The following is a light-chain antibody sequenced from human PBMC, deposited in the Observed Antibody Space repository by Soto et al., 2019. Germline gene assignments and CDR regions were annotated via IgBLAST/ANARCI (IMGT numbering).Light chain of an antibody. CDR3: QQYNNWPPLMCT. Sequence: EIVMTQSPATLSLSPGERATLSCRVSQSVGSNLAWYQQKVGQAPRLLIYGASTRATGIPARFSGSGSGTEFTLTISSLQSEDFAVYYCQQYNNWPPLMCTFGQGTKLEI. CDR2: GAS. J-gene: IGKJ2*02. CDR1: QSVGSN. V-gene: IGKV3-15*01.